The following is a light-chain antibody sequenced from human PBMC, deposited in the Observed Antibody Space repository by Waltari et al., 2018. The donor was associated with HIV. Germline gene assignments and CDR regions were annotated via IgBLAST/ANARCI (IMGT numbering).Light chain of an antibody. V-gene: IGLV2-8*01. J-gene: IGLJ3*02. CDR1: SSTVGAYAS. CDR2: EVT. CDR3: SSYGDSLRVL. Sequence: QSALTQPPSASGSLGQSVTLSCTGSSSTVGAYASVSWFQQHPRSAPKLLLYEVTRRPSTVSDRFSGSRSGSTAFLTVAGLQPDDEATYFCSSYGDSLRVLFGGGTNVTVL.